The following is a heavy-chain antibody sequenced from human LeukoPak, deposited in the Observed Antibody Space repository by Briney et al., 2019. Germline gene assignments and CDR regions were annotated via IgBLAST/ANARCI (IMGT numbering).Heavy chain of an antibody. CDR3: ARAPDCSSTSCYTFDY. J-gene: IGHJ4*02. D-gene: IGHD2-2*01. CDR2: IKQDGSEK. V-gene: IGHV3-7*01. Sequence: GGSLRLSCAASGFTFSSYAMHWVRQAPGRGLEWVANIKQDGSEKYYVDSVKGRFTISRDNAKNSLYLQMNSLRAEDTAVYYCARAPDCSSTSCYTFDYWGQGTLVTVSS. CDR1: GFTFSSYA.